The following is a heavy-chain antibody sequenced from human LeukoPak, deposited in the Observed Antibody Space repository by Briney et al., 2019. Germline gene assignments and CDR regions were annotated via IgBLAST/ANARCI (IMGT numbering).Heavy chain of an antibody. V-gene: IGHV3-30*04. CDR2: ISYDGSNK. J-gene: IGHJ4*02. CDR1: GLTFSSYA. Sequence: PGRSLRLSCAASGLTFSSYAMHWVRQAPGKGLEWVAVISYDGSNKYYADSVKVRFTISRDNSKNTLYPQMNSLRAEDTAVYYCARVGGILELYYFDYWGQGTLVTVSS. D-gene: IGHD1-7*01. CDR3: ARVGGILELYYFDY.